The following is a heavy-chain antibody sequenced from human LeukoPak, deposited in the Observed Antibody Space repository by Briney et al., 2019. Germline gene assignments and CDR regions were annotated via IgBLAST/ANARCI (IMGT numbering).Heavy chain of an antibody. D-gene: IGHD6-19*01. CDR1: GGSFSGYY. CDR3: ARGTGWYDY. CDR2: INHSGST. Sequence: PSETLSLTCAVYGGSFSGYYWSWIRQPPGKGLEWIGEINHSGSTNYNPSLKSRVTISVDTSKNQFSLKLSSVTAADTAVYYCARGTGWYDYWGQGTLVTVSP. V-gene: IGHV4-34*01. J-gene: IGHJ4*02.